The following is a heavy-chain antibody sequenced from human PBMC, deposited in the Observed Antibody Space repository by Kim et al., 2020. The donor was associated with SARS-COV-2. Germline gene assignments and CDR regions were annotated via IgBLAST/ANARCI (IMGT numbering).Heavy chain of an antibody. V-gene: IGHV3-11*05. D-gene: IGHD1-7*01. Sequence: TYTYYADSVKGRFTISRDNAKNSLYLQMNRLRVEDTAVYYCARGQFELVFWGQGTLVTVSS. CDR3: ARGQFELVF. CDR2: TYT. J-gene: IGHJ4*02.